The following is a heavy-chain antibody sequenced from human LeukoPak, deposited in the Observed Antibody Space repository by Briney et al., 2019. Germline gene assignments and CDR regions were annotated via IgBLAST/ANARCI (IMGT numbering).Heavy chain of an antibody. J-gene: IGHJ2*01. V-gene: IGHV4-59*01. D-gene: IGHD5-12*01. Sequence: SETLPLTCTVSGGSISGYYLSWLRQPPGQGLEWIGYIYPSGFTDYNPSLRSRVTMSVDTSRNQFSLKLTSATAADTAVYYCARDQRCSRYDGGCDQWYFDLWGRGTRVTVSS. CDR1: GGSISGYY. CDR3: ARDQRCSRYDGGCDQWYFDL. CDR2: IYPSGFT.